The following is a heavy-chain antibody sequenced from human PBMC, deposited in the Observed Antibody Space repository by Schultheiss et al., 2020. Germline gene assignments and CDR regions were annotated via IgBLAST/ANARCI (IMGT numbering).Heavy chain of an antibody. J-gene: IGHJ4*02. V-gene: IGHV3-33*01. CDR3: AREGPYDFWSGYQYYFDY. D-gene: IGHD3-3*01. Sequence: GGSLRLSCATSGFTFSTYGMHWVRQAPGKGLEWVAVIWHDGSKKYYADSVKGRFTISRDYSKNTLYLQMNSLRAEDTAVYYCAREGPYDFWSGYQYYFDYWGQGTLVNVSA. CDR1: GFTFSTYG. CDR2: IWHDGSKK.